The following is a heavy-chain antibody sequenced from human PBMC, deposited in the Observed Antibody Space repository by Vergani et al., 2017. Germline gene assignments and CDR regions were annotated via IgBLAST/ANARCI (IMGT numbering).Heavy chain of an antibody. CDR3: AGHPVNYYDSSGYPSHYYGMDV. J-gene: IGHJ6*02. D-gene: IGHD3-22*01. CDR2: ISAYNGNT. CDR1: GYTFTSYG. Sequence: QVQLVQSGAEVKKPGASVKVSCKASGYTFTSYGISWVRQAPGQGLEWMGWISAYNGNTNYAQKLQGRVTMTTDTSTSTAYMELRSLRSDDTAVYYCAGHPVNYYDSSGYPSHYYGMDVWGQGTTVTVSS. V-gene: IGHV1-18*01.